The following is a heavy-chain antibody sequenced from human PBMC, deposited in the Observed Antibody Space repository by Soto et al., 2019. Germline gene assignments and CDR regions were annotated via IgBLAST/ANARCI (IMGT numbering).Heavy chain of an antibody. V-gene: IGHV3-48*02. CDR3: ARKGVAFDY. D-gene: IGHD3-3*01. CDR2: ISTTSSSI. Sequence: GSLRLSCAASGFTFSSYSMNWVRQAPGKGLEWISYISTTSSSIYYADSVKGRFPISRDNAKNSLFLQMNSLRDEDTAVYYCARKGVAFDYWGQGALVTVSS. J-gene: IGHJ4*02. CDR1: GFTFSSYS.